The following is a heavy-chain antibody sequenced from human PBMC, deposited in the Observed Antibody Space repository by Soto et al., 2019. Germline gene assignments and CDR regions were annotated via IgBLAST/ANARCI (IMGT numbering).Heavy chain of an antibody. J-gene: IGHJ4*02. V-gene: IGHV1-2*04. Sequence: QVQLVQSGAEVKKPGASVKVSCKASGYTFTGYYMHWVRQAPGQGLEWMGWINPNSGGTNYAKKFQGWVTMTRDTSISTAYMELSRLRSDDTAVYYCARAQSDIVATLNYWGQGTLVTVSS. CDR2: INPNSGGT. D-gene: IGHD5-12*01. CDR1: GYTFTGYY. CDR3: ARAQSDIVATLNY.